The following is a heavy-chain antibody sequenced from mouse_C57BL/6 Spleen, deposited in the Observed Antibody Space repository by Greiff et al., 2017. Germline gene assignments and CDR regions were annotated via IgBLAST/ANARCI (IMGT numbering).Heavy chain of an antibody. CDR3: AREFYDGYYYAMDY. D-gene: IGHD2-3*01. CDR2: ISDGGSYT. J-gene: IGHJ4*01. Sequence: DVKLVESGGGLVKPGGSLKLSCAASGFTFSSYAMSWVRQTPEKRLEWVATISDGGSYTYYPDNVKGRFTISRDNAKNNLYLQMSHLKSEDTAMYYCAREFYDGYYYAMDYWGQGTSVTVSS. V-gene: IGHV5-4*01. CDR1: GFTFSSYA.